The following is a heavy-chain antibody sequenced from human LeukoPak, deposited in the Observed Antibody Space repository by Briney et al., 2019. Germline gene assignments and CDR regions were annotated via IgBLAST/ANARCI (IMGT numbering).Heavy chain of an antibody. J-gene: IGHJ3*02. CDR1: GFSLSNDW. CDR3: ASWGYSSSWTDAFYI. CDR2: INSSSSYI. Sequence: PGGSLRLSCAASGFSLSNDWMCWLRQAPGQGLEWVSSINSSSSYIYYAHSVKGRFTISRDNAKNPLYLEMNSLRAEDTAVYYCASWGYSSSWTDAFYIWVQGTKVTVCS. D-gene: IGHD6-13*01. V-gene: IGHV3-21*01.